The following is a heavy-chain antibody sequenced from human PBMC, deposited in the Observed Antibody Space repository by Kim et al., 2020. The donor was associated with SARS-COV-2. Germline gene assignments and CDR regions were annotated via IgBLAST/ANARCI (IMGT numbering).Heavy chain of an antibody. V-gene: IGHV3-23*01. J-gene: IGHJ5*02. CDR3: ACQPTEEGYSSGWLT. D-gene: IGHD6-19*01. Sequence: GGSLRLSCAASGFTFSSYAMSWVRQAPGKGLEWVSAISGSGGSTYYADSVKGRFTISRDNSKNTLYLQMNSLRAEDTAVYYCACQPTEEGYSSGWLTWGQGTLVTVSS. CDR1: GFTFSSYA. CDR2: ISGSGGST.